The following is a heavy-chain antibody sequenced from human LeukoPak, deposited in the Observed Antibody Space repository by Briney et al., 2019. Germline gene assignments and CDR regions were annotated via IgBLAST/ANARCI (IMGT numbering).Heavy chain of an antibody. CDR1: GGSISSGSYY. CDR3: ARVVEDYYDSSGFYYLDY. CDR2: IYTSGST. Sequence: SQTLSLTCTVSGGSISSGSYYWSWIRQPAGKGLEWIGRIYTSGSTNYNPSLKSRVTISVDTSKNQFSLKLSSVTAADTAVYYCARVVEDYYDSSGFYYLDYSGQGTLVTVSS. D-gene: IGHD3-22*01. J-gene: IGHJ4*02. V-gene: IGHV4-61*02.